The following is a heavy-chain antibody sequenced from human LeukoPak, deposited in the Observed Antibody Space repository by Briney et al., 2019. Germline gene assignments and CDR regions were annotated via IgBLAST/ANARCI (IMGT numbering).Heavy chain of an antibody. Sequence: SETLSLTCAVYGGSFSGYYWSWIRQPPGKGLEWIGEINHSGSTNYNPSLKSRVTISVDTSKNQFSLKLSSVTAADTAVYYCALSFLEWLWDLSGDYGMVVWGQGTTVTVSS. D-gene: IGHD3-3*02. CDR1: GGSFSGYY. V-gene: IGHV4-34*01. J-gene: IGHJ6*02. CDR3: ALSFLEWLWDLSGDYGMVV. CDR2: INHSGST.